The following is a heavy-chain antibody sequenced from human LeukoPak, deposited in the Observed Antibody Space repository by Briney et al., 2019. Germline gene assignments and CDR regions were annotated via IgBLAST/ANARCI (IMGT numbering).Heavy chain of an antibody. V-gene: IGHV4-59*01. CDR3: ARGYDILTGYGYYFDY. D-gene: IGHD3-9*01. CDR2: IYYSDNT. Sequence: AETLSLTCTASGGSISSYCWSWIRQPPGKGLEWIGHIYYSDNTNYNPSLNSRVTISVDTSKNQFSLKLSSVTAADTAVYYCARGYDILTGYGYYFDYWGQGTLVTVSS. CDR1: GGSISSYC. J-gene: IGHJ4*02.